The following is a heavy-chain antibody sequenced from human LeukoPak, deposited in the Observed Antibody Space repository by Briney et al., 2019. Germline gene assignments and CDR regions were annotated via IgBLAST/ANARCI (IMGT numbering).Heavy chain of an antibody. J-gene: IGHJ6*03. CDR2: IIPIFGTA. CDR1: GGTFSSYA. Sequence: SVKVSCKASGGTFSSYAISWVRQAPGQGLEWMGRIIPIFGTANYAQKFQGRVTITTDESTSTAYMELSSLRSEDTAVYYCARDVAIPPPKNYYYKDVWGKGTTGTVSS. D-gene: IGHD2-21*01. V-gene: IGHV1-69*05. CDR3: ARDVAIPPPKNYYYKDV.